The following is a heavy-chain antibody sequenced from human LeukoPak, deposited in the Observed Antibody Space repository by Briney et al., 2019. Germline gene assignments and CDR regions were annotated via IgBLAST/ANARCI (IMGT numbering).Heavy chain of an antibody. V-gene: IGHV3-48*04. CDR1: GFTISSYS. CDR3: ARGGYCSSSICYSLNAFDI. CDR2: ISSSGTTI. Sequence: GGSLRLSCAASGFTISSYSMNWVRQAPGKGLEWVSHISSSGTTICYADSVKGRFTISRDNAKNSVYLQMNSLRAEDTAAYYCARGGYCSSSICYSLNAFDIWGQGTMFTVSS. J-gene: IGHJ3*02. D-gene: IGHD2-2*01.